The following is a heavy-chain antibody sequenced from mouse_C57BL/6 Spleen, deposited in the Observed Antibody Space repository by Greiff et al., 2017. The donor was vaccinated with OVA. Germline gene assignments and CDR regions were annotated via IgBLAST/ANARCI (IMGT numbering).Heavy chain of an antibody. J-gene: IGHJ1*03. Sequence: EVQLQQSGAELVRPGASVKLSCTASGFNIKDYYMHWVKQRPEQGLEWIGRIDPEDGDTEYAPKFQGKATMTADTSSNTAYLQLSSLTSEDTAVYYCTGYYGSSLGYFDVWGTGTTVTVSS. CDR2: IDPEDGDT. CDR1: GFNIKDYY. CDR3: TGYYGSSLGYFDV. V-gene: IGHV14-1*01. D-gene: IGHD1-1*01.